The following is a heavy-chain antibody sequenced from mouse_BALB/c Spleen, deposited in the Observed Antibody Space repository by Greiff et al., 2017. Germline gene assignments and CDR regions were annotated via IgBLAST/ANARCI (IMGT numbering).Heavy chain of an antibody. CDR1: GYTFTSYW. Sequence: SGAELARPGASVKLSCKASGYTFTSYWMQWVKQRPGQGLEWIGAIYPGDGDTRYTQKFKGKATLTADKSSSTAYMQLSSLASEGSAVYYCARGGGYWYFDVWGAEATVTVSS. V-gene: IGHV1-87*01. J-gene: IGHJ1*01. CDR2: IYPGDGDT. CDR3: ARGGGYWYFDV.